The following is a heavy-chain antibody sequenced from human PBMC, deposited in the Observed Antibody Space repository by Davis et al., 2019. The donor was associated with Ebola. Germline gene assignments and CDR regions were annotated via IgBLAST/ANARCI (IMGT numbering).Heavy chain of an antibody. Sequence: GGSLRLSCAASGFTFSSYAMHWVRQAPGKGLEWVAVISYDGSNKYYADSVKGRFTISRDNSKNTLYLQMNSLRAEDTAVYYCARWSGQDYWGQGSLVTVSS. CDR3: ARWSGQDY. J-gene: IGHJ4*02. CDR2: ISYDGSNK. CDR1: GFTFSSYA. V-gene: IGHV3-30-3*01.